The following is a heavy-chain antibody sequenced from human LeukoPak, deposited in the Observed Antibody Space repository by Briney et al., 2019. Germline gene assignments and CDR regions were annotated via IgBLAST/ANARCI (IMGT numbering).Heavy chain of an antibody. J-gene: IGHJ4*02. CDR1: GGSISSYY. CDR3: ARAGVAVALSYFDY. CDR2: IYYSGST. D-gene: IGHD6-19*01. V-gene: IGHV4-59*12. Sequence: SETLSLTCTVSGGSISSYYWSWIRQPPGKGLEWIGYIYYSGSTNYNPSLKSRVTISVDTSKNQFSLKLSSVTAADTAVYYCARAGVAVALSYFDYWGQGTLVTVSS.